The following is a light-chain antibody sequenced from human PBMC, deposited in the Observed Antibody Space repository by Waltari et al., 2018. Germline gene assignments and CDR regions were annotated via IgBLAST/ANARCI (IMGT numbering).Light chain of an antibody. CDR1: SSHVGTYNY. CDR2: DVS. V-gene: IGLV2-14*03. Sequence: QSALTQPASVSGSPGQPTTISCPGTSSHVGTYNYVPLYQQHPGKAPKLMIFDVSIRPSWVSNRFSGSKSGNTASLTISWLQAEDEADYYCSSYISSSTLELFGGGTSLTVL. CDR3: SSYISSSTLEL. J-gene: IGLJ2*01.